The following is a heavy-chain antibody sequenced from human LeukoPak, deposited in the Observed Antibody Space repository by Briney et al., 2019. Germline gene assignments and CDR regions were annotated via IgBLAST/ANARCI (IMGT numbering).Heavy chain of an antibody. V-gene: IGHV4-39*01. CDR1: GGSISSSSYY. Sequence: PSETLSLTCTVSGGSISSSSYYWGWIRQPPGKGLEWIGSIYYSGSTYYNPSLKSRVTISVDTSKNQFSLKLSSVTAADTAVYYCAGGAAAVFYWGQGTLVTVSS. CDR3: AGGAAAVFY. J-gene: IGHJ4*02. CDR2: IYYSGST. D-gene: IGHD6-13*01.